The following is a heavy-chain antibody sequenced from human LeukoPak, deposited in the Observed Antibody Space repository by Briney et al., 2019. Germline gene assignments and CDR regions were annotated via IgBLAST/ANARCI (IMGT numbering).Heavy chain of an antibody. Sequence: SETLSLTCTVSGGSISSSSYYWGWIRQPPGQGLEWIGSIYYSGSTYYNPSLKSRVTISVDTSKNQFSLKLSSVTAADTAVYYCASAIYSSSWYYWGQGTLVTVSS. J-gene: IGHJ4*02. CDR1: GGSISSSSYY. D-gene: IGHD6-13*01. V-gene: IGHV4-39*01. CDR2: IYYSGST. CDR3: ASAIYSSSWYY.